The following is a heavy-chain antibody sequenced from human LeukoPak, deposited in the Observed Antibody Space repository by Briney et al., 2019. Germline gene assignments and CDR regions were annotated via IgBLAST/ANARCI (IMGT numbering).Heavy chain of an antibody. D-gene: IGHD5-18*01. V-gene: IGHV3-11*01. CDR3: ARDGHSYGPDY. CDR2: ISSSGSTI. Sequence: GGSLRLSCAASGFTFSDYYMSWLRQAPGKGLEWVSYISSSGSTIYYADSVKGRFTISRDNAKSSLYLQMNSLRTEDTAIYYCARDGHSYGPDYWGQGTLVTVSS. CDR1: GFTFSDYY. J-gene: IGHJ4*02.